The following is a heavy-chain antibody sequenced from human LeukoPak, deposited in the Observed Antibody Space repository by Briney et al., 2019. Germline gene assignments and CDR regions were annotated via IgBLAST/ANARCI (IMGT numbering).Heavy chain of an antibody. CDR3: ARHNDFWSGYEFDY. Sequence: PSETLSLTCTVSGGSISSYYRSWIRQPPGKGLEWIGYIYTSGSTNYNPSLKSRVTISVDTSKNQFSLKLSSVTAADTAVYYCARHNDFWSGYEFDYWGQGTLVTVSS. D-gene: IGHD3-3*01. V-gene: IGHV4-4*09. CDR2: IYTSGST. CDR1: GGSISSYY. J-gene: IGHJ4*02.